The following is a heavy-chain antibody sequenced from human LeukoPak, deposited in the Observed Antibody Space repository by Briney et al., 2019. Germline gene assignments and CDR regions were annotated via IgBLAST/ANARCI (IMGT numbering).Heavy chain of an antibody. CDR3: AKSRYSGSYWGSYYFDY. D-gene: IGHD1-26*01. CDR2: ISSSGGST. J-gene: IGHJ4*02. Sequence: GGSLRLSCAASGFTFSSYAMSWVRQAPGKGLEWVSAISSSGGSTYYADSVKGRFTISRDNSKNTLYLQMNSLRAEDTAVYYCAKSRYSGSYWGSYYFDYWGQGTLVTVSS. CDR1: GFTFSSYA. V-gene: IGHV3-23*01.